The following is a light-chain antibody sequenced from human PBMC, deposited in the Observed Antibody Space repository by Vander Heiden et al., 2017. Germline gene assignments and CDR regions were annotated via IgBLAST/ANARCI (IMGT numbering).Light chain of an antibody. J-gene: IGLJ1*01. Sequence: QSALTQPASVSGSPGQSITVSCTGTSSDVGGYNYVSWYQQHPGKAPKLMIYDVSNRPSGVSNRFSGSKSGNTASLTISGLQAKDEADYYCSSYTSETTRVFGTGTKVTVL. V-gene: IGLV2-14*03. CDR3: SSYTSETTRV. CDR2: DVS. CDR1: SSDVGGYNY.